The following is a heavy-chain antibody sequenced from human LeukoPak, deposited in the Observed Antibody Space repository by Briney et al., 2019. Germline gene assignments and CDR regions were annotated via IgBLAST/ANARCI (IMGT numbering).Heavy chain of an antibody. V-gene: IGHV3-21*01. J-gene: IGHJ4*02. CDR3: ARVNDNGHYVHDY. Sequence: GGSLRLSCAAFGFTFRGHSMIWVRQAPGKGLEWVSSISSTSTYISYADSVKGRFTISRDNAKNSLYLQMDSLRADDTAVYYCARVNDNGHYVHDYWGQGTLVTVSS. D-gene: IGHD4-17*01. CDR2: ISSTSTYI. CDR1: GFTFRGHS.